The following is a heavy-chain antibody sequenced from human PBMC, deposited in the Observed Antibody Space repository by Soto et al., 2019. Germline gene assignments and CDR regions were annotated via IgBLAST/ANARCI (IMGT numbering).Heavy chain of an antibody. CDR3: AKRSCSGGSCYHFDY. V-gene: IGHV3-23*01. CDR2: ISGSGGST. Sequence: EVQLLESGGGLVQPGGSLRLSCAASGFTFSNYAMSWVRQAPGKGLEWVSAISGSGGSTYYAGSVKGRFTISRDNSKNTLLLQMNSLRGEDTAVYYSAKRSCSGGSCYHFDYWGQGTLVTVSS. CDR1: GFTFSNYA. J-gene: IGHJ4*02. D-gene: IGHD2-15*01.